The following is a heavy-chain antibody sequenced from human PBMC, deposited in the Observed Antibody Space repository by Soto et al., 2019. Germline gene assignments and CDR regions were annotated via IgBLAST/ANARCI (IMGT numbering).Heavy chain of an antibody. CDR1: GFDFNNYW. CDR2: INGDGSDT. V-gene: IGHV3-74*03. J-gene: IGHJ5*02. CDR3: ARDQTTGDWFDA. D-gene: IGHD4-17*01. Sequence: EVQLVESGGGLVQPGGSLRLSCGASGFDFNNYWMHWVRQDPGKGLVWVSRINGDGSDTKYADSVKGRFTISRDNAKKTVYLQMNSVRAEDTAVYYCARDQTTGDWFDAWGQGTLVTVSS.